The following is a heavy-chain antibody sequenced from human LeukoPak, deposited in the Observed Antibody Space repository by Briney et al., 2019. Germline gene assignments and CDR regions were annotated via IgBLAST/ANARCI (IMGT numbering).Heavy chain of an antibody. D-gene: IGHD1-14*01. CDR3: ARVRLDRSERNLDAFEN. Sequence: GGSLRLSCAASGFTVSSNYMTWVRQAPGKGLEWVSSIYSGGSTYYADSVRGRFTISRDNSKNTVYLQLNSLRAEDTAVYFCARVRLDRSERNLDAFENWGQGTMVTVSS. CDR1: GFTVSSNY. V-gene: IGHV3-53*01. J-gene: IGHJ3*02. CDR2: IYSGGST.